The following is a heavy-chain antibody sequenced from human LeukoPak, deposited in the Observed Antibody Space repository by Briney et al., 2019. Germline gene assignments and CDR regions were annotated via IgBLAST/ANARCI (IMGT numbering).Heavy chain of an antibody. J-gene: IGHJ4*02. V-gene: IGHV3-48*01. CDR3: ARDYSGYDLTYDY. CDR2: ISSSSSTI. D-gene: IGHD5-12*01. Sequence: PGGSLRLSCAASGFTFSSYSMKWVRQAPGKGLEWVSYISSSSSTIYYADSVKGRFTISRDNAKNSLYLQMNSLRAEDTAVYYCARDYSGYDLTYDYWGQGTLVTVSS. CDR1: GFTFSSYS.